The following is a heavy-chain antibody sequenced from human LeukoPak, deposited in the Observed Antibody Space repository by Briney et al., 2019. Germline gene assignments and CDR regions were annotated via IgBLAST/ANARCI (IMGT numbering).Heavy chain of an antibody. CDR1: GFTFSSYE. V-gene: IGHV3-48*03. Sequence: GGSLRLSCAASGFTFSSYEMNWVRQAPGKGLEWVSYISSSGSTIHYADSVKGRFTISRDNAKNSLYLQMNSLRAEDTAVYYCARVGGLTGNNNWFDPWGQGTLVTVSS. J-gene: IGHJ5*02. CDR2: ISSSGSTI. D-gene: IGHD3-9*01. CDR3: ARVGGLTGNNNWFDP.